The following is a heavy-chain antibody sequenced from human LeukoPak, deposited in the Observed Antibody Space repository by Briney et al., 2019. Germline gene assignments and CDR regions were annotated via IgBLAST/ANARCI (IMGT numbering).Heavy chain of an antibody. CDR1: GYSISSGYY. J-gene: IGHJ4*02. V-gene: IGHV4-61*01. CDR2: IYYSGST. D-gene: IGHD3-3*01. Sequence: PSETLSLTCAVSGYSISSGYYWGWTRQPPGKGLEWIGYIYYSGSTNYNPSLKSRVTISVDTSKDQFSLKLSSVTAADTAVYYCARGFDFWSGKELWGQGTLVTVSS. CDR3: ARGFDFWSGKEL.